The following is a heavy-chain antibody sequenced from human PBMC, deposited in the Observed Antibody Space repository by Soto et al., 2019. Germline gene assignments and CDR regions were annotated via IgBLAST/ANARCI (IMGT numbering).Heavy chain of an antibody. CDR2: ISSSGSTI. D-gene: IGHD3-10*01. Sequence: QPGGSLRLSCAASGFTFSSYEMNWVRQAPGKGLEWVSYISSSGSTIYYADSVKGRFTISRDNAKNSLYLQMNSLRAEDTAVYYCARDGYTMVRVKTNFDYWGQGTLVTVSS. V-gene: IGHV3-48*03. CDR1: GFTFSSYE. CDR3: ARDGYTMVRVKTNFDY. J-gene: IGHJ4*02.